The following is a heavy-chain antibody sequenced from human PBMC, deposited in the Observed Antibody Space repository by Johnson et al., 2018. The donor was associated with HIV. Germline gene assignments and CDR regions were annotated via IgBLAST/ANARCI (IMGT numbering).Heavy chain of an antibody. J-gene: IGHJ3*02. V-gene: IGHV3-66*01. Sequence: VQLVESGGGVVQPGRSLRLSCAASGFSFDDYAMHWVRQVAGKGLEWVSVIYSGGSTYYADSVKGRFTISRDNSKNTLYLQMNRLTAEDTAVYYCARAPGFSRAFDIWGQGTMVTVSS. D-gene: IGHD3-10*01. CDR2: IYSGGST. CDR3: ARAPGFSRAFDI. CDR1: GFSFDDYA.